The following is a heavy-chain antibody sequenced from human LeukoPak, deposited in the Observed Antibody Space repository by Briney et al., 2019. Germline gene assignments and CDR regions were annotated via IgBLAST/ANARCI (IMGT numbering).Heavy chain of an antibody. CDR3: ARRISRDVYKIFDF. D-gene: IGHD5-24*01. J-gene: IGHJ4*02. V-gene: IGHV4-59*08. Sequence: SETLSLTCTVSGGSISSHHWSWIRQPPGKGLEWIGYIYNSGSTSYKPSLKSRVTISVDTSKNEFTLKLTPVTAADTAVYFCARRISRDVYKIFDFWGQGTLVTVSS. CDR1: GGSISSHH. CDR2: IYNSGST.